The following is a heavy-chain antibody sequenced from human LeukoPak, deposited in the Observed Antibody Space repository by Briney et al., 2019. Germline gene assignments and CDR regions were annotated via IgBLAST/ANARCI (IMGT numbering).Heavy chain of an antibody. V-gene: IGHV4-4*07. CDR3: ARVRDISDAFDI. CDR2: IHTSGIT. J-gene: IGHJ3*02. Sequence: SETLSLTCTLSGGSISSNYWSWIRQPARKGLEWIGRIHTSGITNYNPSLKSRVTMSLDTSKNQFSLKLTSVTAADTAVYYCARVRDISDAFDIWGQGTMVTVSS. D-gene: IGHD2-15*01. CDR1: GGSISSNY.